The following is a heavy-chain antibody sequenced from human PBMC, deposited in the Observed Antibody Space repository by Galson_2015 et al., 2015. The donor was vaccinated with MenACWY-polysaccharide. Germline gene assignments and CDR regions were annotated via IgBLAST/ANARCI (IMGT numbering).Heavy chain of an antibody. CDR3: ARDWNYVFDY. CDR2: ITAYNGKT. J-gene: IGHJ4*02. V-gene: IGHV1-18*01. D-gene: IGHD1-7*01. CDR1: GYTFTRYG. Sequence: SCKASGYTFTRYGISWVRQAPGQGLEWMGWITAYNGKTNYAQKLQGRVTMTTDTSTSTAYMELRSLRSDDTAMYYCARDWNYVFDYWGQGTPVTVSP.